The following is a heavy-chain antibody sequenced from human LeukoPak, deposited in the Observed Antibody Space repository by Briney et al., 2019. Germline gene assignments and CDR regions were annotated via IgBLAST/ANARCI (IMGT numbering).Heavy chain of an antibody. D-gene: IGHD2-15*01. Sequence: VASVKVSCKTSGYTFTRYGISCVRQAPGQGLEWMGWISGYNGNTKYEQKVQDRVTLTIDTSTSTADMELRSLRIDDTAVYYCARVGCSRGNCYSSADHWGQGTLVTVSS. V-gene: IGHV1-18*01. CDR2: ISGYNGNT. J-gene: IGHJ4*02. CDR1: GYTFTRYG. CDR3: ARVGCSRGNCYSSADH.